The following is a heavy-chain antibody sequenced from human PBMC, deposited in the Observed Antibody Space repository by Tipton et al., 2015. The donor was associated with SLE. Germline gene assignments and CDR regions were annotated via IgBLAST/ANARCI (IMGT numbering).Heavy chain of an antibody. CDR3: ARLQYIFGGMDV. CDR1: GGSFSGNY. D-gene: IGHD3-3*01. V-gene: IGHV4-34*01. J-gene: IGHJ6*04. Sequence: TLSLTCAVFGGSFSGNYWIWIRQTPGKGLEWIGEINHRGGTNLNPSLESRVSVSKDTSKNQFSLKLTSVTAADTAVYYCARLQYIFGGMDVWGEETTVTVSS. CDR2: INHRGGT.